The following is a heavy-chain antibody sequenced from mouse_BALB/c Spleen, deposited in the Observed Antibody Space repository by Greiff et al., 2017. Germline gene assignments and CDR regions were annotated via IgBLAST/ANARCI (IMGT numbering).Heavy chain of an antibody. CDR1: GYTFTDYA. CDR2: ISTYYGDA. J-gene: IGHJ4*01. Sequence: QVQLKESGAELVRPGVSVKISCKGSGYTFTDYAMHWVKQSHAKSLEWIGVISTYYGDASYNQKFKGKATMTVDKSSSTAYMELARLTSEDSAIYYCASGYGNYSFLYYAMDYWGQGTSVTVSS. CDR3: ASGYGNYSFLYYAMDY. V-gene: IGHV1S137*01. D-gene: IGHD2-10*02.